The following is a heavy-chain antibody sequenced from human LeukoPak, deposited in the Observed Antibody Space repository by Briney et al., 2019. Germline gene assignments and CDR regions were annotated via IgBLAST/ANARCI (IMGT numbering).Heavy chain of an antibody. J-gene: IGHJ2*01. V-gene: IGHV3-7*01. CDR1: GFTFTTYW. Sequence: GGSLTLSCATSGFTFTTYWMNWVRQAPGKGLEWVANIKQDGSEKYYVDSVKGRFTISRDNAQNSLYLQMNSLRAEDTAVYYCARSVSSTSQSFDLWGRGTLVTVSS. CDR2: IKQDGSEK. D-gene: IGHD2-2*01. CDR3: ARSVSSTSQSFDL.